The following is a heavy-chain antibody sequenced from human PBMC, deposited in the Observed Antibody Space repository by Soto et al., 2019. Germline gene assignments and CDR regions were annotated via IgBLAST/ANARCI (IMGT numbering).Heavy chain of an antibody. CDR3: AKDRRNVYQTPYYYYGMDV. J-gene: IGHJ6*02. CDR1: GFTFDDYT. CDR2: ISWDGGST. V-gene: IGHV3-43*01. D-gene: IGHD6-13*01. Sequence: GGSLRLSCAASGFTFDDYTMHWVRQAPGKGLEWVSLISWDGGSTYYADSVKGRFTISRDNSKNSLYLQMNSLRTEDTALYYCAKDRRNVYQTPYYYYGMDVWGQGTTVTSP.